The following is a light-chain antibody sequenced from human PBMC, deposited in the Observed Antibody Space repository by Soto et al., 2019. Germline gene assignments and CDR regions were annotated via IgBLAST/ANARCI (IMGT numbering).Light chain of an antibody. J-gene: IGKJ1*01. CDR2: LGS. Sequence: DVVMTQSPLSLPVTPGEPASISCRSSQSLLHSNGYNYLDWYLQKPGQSPQLLIYLGSNRASGVPARFSGSGSGTDFTLKISRVEAEDVGVYYCMQALQPPWTFGQGTNVEI. CDR1: QSLLHSNGYNY. CDR3: MQALQPPWT. V-gene: IGKV2-28*01.